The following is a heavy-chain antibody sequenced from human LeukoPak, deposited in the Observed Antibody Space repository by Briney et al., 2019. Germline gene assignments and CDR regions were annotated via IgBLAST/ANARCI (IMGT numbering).Heavy chain of an antibody. J-gene: IGHJ4*02. CDR2: IYSGGST. Sequence: QSGGSLRLSCAASGFTVSSNHMSWVRQAPGKGLEWVSVIYSGGSTYYADSVKGRFTISRDNSKNMLYLQMNSLRAEDTAVYYCARDGLGVYCRGGSCGVGWGQGTLVTVSS. V-gene: IGHV3-66*01. CDR3: ARDGLGVYCRGGSCGVG. CDR1: GFTVSSNH. D-gene: IGHD2-15*01.